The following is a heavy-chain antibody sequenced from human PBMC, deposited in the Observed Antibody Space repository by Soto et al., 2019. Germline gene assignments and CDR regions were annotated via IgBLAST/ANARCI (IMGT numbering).Heavy chain of an antibody. CDR2: ISPTATAI. V-gene: IGHV3-48*03. CDR3: AREWGYYFDY. CDR1: GFTFSSFE. Sequence: EVQLGESGGGLVRPGGALTLSCAVSGFTFSSFEMNWVRQAPGKGLEWLSYISPTATAIYYADSVKGRFTISRDNAKNSLYLHMSSLRADDTAVYSCAREWGYYFDYWGQGTPVTVSS. D-gene: IGHD3-16*01. J-gene: IGHJ4*02.